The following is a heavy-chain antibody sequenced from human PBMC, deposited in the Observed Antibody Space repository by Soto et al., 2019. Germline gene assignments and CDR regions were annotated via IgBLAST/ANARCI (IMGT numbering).Heavy chain of an antibody. D-gene: IGHD1-26*01. CDR3: ARQRVGGMDV. CDR1: GGSISSSSYY. V-gene: IGHV4-39*01. Sequence: SETLSLTCTVSGGSISSSSYYWGWIRQPPGKGLEWIGSIYYSGSTYYNPSLKSRVTISVDTSKNQFSLKLSSVTAADTAVYYCARQRVGGMDVWGQGTTVTVSS. CDR2: IYYSGST. J-gene: IGHJ6*02.